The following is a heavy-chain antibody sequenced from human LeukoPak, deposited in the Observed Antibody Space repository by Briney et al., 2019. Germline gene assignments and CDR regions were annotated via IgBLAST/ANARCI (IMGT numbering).Heavy chain of an antibody. Sequence: SETLSLTCTVSGGSISSYYWSWIRQPPGKGLEWIGYIYYSGSTNYNPSLKSRVTISVDTSKNQFSLKPSSVTAADTAVYYCARGLYSSGWALFDYWGQGTLVTVSS. V-gene: IGHV4-59*01. J-gene: IGHJ4*02. D-gene: IGHD6-19*01. CDR2: IYYSGST. CDR3: ARGLYSSGWALFDY. CDR1: GGSISSYY.